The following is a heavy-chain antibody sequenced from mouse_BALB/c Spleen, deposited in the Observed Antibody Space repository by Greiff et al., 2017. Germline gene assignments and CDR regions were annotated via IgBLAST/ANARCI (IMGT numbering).Heavy chain of an antibody. D-gene: IGHD2-4*01. Sequence: QVPLQPSGAELVRPGASVKMSCKGAGFTFPNYWVGWGKPRPGHGLEWIGDIYPGGGYTNYNEKFKGKATLTADISSSTAYMQLSSLTSEDSAIYYCARSGLSDATMITTSDYWGQGTTLTVSS. CDR2: IYPGGGYT. CDR1: GFTFPNYW. V-gene: IGHV1-63*02. J-gene: IGHJ2*01. CDR3: ARSGLSDATMITTSDY.